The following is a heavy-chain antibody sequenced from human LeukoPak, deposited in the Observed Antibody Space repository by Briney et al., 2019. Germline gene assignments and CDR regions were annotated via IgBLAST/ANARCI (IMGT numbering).Heavy chain of an antibody. Sequence: PGRSLRLSCAPFGFTFSSYGMHWVRQAPGKGLEWVAVISYDGSSKYYADSVKGRFTISRDNSKNTLYLQMNSLRAEDTAVYYCAKGGGGRWLHHFDYWGQGTLVTVSS. CDR3: AKGGGGRWLHHFDY. D-gene: IGHD5-24*01. J-gene: IGHJ4*02. V-gene: IGHV3-30*18. CDR2: ISYDGSSK. CDR1: GFTFSSYG.